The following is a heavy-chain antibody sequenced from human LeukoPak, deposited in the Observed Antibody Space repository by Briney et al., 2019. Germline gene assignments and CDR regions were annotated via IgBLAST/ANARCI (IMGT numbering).Heavy chain of an antibody. CDR2: INHSGST. Sequence: SSETLSLTCAVYGGSFSGYYWSWIRQPPGKGLEWIGEINHSGSTNYNPSLKSRVTISVDTSKNQFSLKLSSVTAADTAVYYCAREHDWYYFDYWGQGTLVTVSS. V-gene: IGHV4-34*01. D-gene: IGHD3-9*01. CDR1: GGSFSGYY. J-gene: IGHJ4*02. CDR3: AREHDWYYFDY.